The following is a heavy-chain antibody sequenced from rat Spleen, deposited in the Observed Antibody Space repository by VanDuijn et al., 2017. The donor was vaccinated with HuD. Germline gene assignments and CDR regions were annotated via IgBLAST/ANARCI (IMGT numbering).Heavy chain of an antibody. CDR2: ISAGGDDT. J-gene: IGHJ4*01. Sequence: EVQLVESGGGLVQPGRSLKLSCAASGFIFSNYYMAWVRQAPTKGLEWVAYISAGGDDTYYRYSVKGRFTISRDNAQSSLYLQMDSLRSEDTATYYCTRHEDGGYNYVMDAWGQGASVTVSS. CDR1: GFIFSNYY. CDR3: TRHEDGGYNYVMDA. V-gene: IGHV5-27*01. D-gene: IGHD1-11*01.